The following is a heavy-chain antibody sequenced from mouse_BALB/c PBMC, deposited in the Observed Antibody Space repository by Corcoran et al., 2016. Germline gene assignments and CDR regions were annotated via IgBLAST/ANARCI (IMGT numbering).Heavy chain of an antibody. J-gene: IGHJ1*03. V-gene: IGHV14-3*02. D-gene: IGHD4-1*01. CDR3: ANWDWYFDV. CDR1: GFNIKDTY. CDR2: IDPANGNT. Sequence: EVQLQQSGAELVKPGASVKLFCTASGFNIKDTYMPWVKQRPEQGLEWIGRIDPANGNTKYDPKFQGKATITADTSSNTAYLQLSSLTSEDTAVYYCANWDWYFDVWGTGTTVPVPS.